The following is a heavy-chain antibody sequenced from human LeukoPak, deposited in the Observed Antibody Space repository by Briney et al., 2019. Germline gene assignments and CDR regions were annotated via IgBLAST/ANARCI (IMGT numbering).Heavy chain of an antibody. CDR3: ARTENYIPEDWFDP. Sequence: SETLSLTWAVSGISISSGGDSWSWIRQPPGKGLEWIGYIYHSGSTYYNPSLKSRVTISVDRSKNQFSLKLSSVTAADTAVYYCARTENYIPEDWFDPWGQGTLVTVSS. V-gene: IGHV4-30-2*01. CDR2: IYHSGST. J-gene: IGHJ5*02. CDR1: GISISSGGDS. D-gene: IGHD5-24*01.